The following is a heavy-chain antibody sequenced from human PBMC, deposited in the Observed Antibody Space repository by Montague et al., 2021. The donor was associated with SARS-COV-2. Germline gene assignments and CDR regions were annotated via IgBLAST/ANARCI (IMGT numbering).Heavy chain of an antibody. V-gene: IGHV4-39*07. CDR3: ARTTWLRGYFDL. CDR1: GGSIRSSSYY. Sequence: SETLSLTCTVSGGSIRSSSYYWGWIRQPPEKGLECIGSIYYSGSTYYNPSLKSRVTISVDTSKNHFSLKLSSVTAADTAVYYCARTTWLRGYFDLWGRGTLVTVSS. D-gene: IGHD5-12*01. J-gene: IGHJ2*01. CDR2: IYYSGST.